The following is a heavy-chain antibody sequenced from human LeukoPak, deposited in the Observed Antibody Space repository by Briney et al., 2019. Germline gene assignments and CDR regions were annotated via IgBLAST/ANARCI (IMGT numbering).Heavy chain of an antibody. CDR2: ISYDGSNK. CDR3: ARGGSYLSAFDI. V-gene: IGHV3-30*03. CDR1: GFTFSRFG. Sequence: GRSLRLSCAASGFTFSRFGMHWVRQAPGKGLEWVAVISYDGSNKYYTDSVKGRFTISRDNSKNTLYLQMNSLRAEDTAVYYCARGGSYLSAFDIWGQGTMVTVSS. J-gene: IGHJ3*02. D-gene: IGHD1-26*01.